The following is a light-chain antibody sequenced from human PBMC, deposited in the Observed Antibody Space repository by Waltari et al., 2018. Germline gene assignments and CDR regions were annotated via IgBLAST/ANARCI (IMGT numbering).Light chain of an antibody. CDR1: SSDVGGYDF. CDR2: DVT. J-gene: IGLJ1*01. Sequence: QSVLTQPPSVSGSPGHSVTISCTGTSSDVGGYDFVSWYQQDPGKAPKLLIFDVTKRPSGVPARVSASKSGNTASLTISGLQAEDEADYYCCSYAVTSSSYVFGGGTKVIV. V-gene: IGLV2-11*01. CDR3: CSYAVTSSSYV.